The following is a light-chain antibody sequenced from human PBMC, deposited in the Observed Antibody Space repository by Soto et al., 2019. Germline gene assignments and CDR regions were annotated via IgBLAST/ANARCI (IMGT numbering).Light chain of an antibody. CDR2: DAS. CDR1: QSVSAW. V-gene: IGKV1-5*01. CDR3: QQYSSYSLT. Sequence: DIQMTQSPSTLSASVGDRVTISCRASQSVSAWLAWYQQKPGKAPKLLISDASSLKSGVPSRFSGSGYGTEFTLTISSLQPEDFVTYYCQQYSSYSLTFGGGTKVEIK. J-gene: IGKJ4*01.